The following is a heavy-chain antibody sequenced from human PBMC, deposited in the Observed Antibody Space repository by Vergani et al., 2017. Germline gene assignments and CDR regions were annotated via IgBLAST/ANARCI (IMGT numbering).Heavy chain of an antibody. J-gene: IGHJ3*01. D-gene: IGHD2-2*01. CDR3: AREYSSTSGRAFDF. CDR2: VSTGTKSQ. V-gene: IGHV3-48*01. CDR1: EVTFSNYA. Sequence: QLVESGGGLVQPGGSLRLTCAASEVTFSNYAMNWVRQAPGKGLEWVSFVSTGTKSQSYAESVKGRFTISRDSAKNSLYLQMDSLRAEDTAVYYCAREYSSTSGRAFDFWGQGTKVTVSS.